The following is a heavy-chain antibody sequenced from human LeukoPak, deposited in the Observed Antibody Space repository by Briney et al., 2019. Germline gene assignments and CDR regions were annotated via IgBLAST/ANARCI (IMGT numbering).Heavy chain of an antibody. J-gene: IGHJ6*02. V-gene: IGHV5-51*07. CDR3: ARLMNWGSDYYYGMDV. D-gene: IGHD7-27*01. Sequence: GESLKISCKGSGYSFTSYWIGWVHQMPGKGLEWMGIIYPGDSDTRYSPSFQGQVTISADKSISTAYLQWSSLKASDTAMYYCARLMNWGSDYYYGMDVWGQGTTVTVSS. CDR1: GYSFTSYW. CDR2: IYPGDSDT.